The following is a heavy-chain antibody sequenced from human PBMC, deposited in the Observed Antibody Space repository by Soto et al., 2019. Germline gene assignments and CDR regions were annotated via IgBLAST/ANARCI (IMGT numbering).Heavy chain of an antibody. CDR2: MNPDTGNT. Sequence: QVQLVQTGAEVKKPGASVKVSCKASGYTFTSYDFNWVRQANGQGLEWMGWMNPDTGNTGYAQKFQDRVTMTRDTAISTAYMELTCLKSDVTAVYYGAGGPRNCGFDDWGQGTLVIVSS. V-gene: IGHV1-8*01. J-gene: IGHJ4*02. CDR1: GYTFTSYD. CDR3: AGGPRNCGFDD. D-gene: IGHD7-27*01.